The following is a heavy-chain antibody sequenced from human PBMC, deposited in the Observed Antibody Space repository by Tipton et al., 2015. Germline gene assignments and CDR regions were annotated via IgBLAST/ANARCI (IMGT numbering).Heavy chain of an antibody. D-gene: IGHD3-3*01. Sequence: SLRLSCAASGFTFSSYGMHWVRQAPGKGLEWVSYISSSTSITYYADSVKGRFTISRDNANDSLFLEMNNLRDDDSAVYYCARNDFWSGYFDYWGQGTLVTVSS. V-gene: IGHV3-48*02. CDR3: ARNDFWSGYFDY. J-gene: IGHJ4*02. CDR2: ISSSTSIT. CDR1: GFTFSSYG.